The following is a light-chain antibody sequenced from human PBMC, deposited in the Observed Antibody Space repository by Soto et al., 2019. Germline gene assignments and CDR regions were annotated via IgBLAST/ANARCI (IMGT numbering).Light chain of an antibody. Sequence: MVLTQSPGTLSLSPGERATLSCRASQSVSSSYLAWYQQKPGQAPRLLIYGASSRATGIPDRFSGSGSGTDFTLIISSLEPEDFAVYHCQQYNNWPTFGGGTKVDI. CDR1: QSVSSSY. CDR3: QQYNNWPT. J-gene: IGKJ4*01. CDR2: GAS. V-gene: IGKV3-20*01.